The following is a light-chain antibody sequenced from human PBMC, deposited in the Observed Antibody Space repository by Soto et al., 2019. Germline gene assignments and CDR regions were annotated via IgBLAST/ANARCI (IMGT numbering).Light chain of an antibody. CDR1: ESVNSN. V-gene: IGKV3-15*01. CDR3: QQYNNWPRAT. J-gene: IGKJ4*01. CDR2: RAS. Sequence: VLTQSPVILSLSPGERAILSCRASESVNSNLAWYQQKPGQAPRLLMFRASARATGFPARFSGSGSGTEFNLTISSLQSEDFAVYYCQQYNNWPRATFGGGT.